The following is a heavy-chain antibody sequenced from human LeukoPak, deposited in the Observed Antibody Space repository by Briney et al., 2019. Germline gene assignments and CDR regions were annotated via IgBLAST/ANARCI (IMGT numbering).Heavy chain of an antibody. Sequence: GGSLRLSCAASGFTFSSYSMNWVRQAPGKGLEWVSYISSSSSTIYYADSVKGRFTISRDNAKNSLYLQMNSLRAEDTAVYYCARGIVQDQLLWGNNWFDPWVQGNMVAVSS. CDR3: ARGIVQDQLLWGNNWFDP. D-gene: IGHD2-2*01. J-gene: IGHJ5*02. V-gene: IGHV3-48*01. CDR2: ISSSSSTI. CDR1: GFTFSSYS.